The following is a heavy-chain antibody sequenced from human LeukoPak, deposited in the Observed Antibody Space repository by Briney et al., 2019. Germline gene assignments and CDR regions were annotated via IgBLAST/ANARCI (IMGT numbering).Heavy chain of an antibody. D-gene: IGHD3-9*01. Sequence: GESLKSSCQGSGYSFTNYWIGWVRQMPGKGLEWMGIIYPGDSDTRYSPSFQGQVTISADKSITTAYLQWSNLTASDTAMYYCAREGANFDFDYWGQGTLVTVSS. J-gene: IGHJ4*02. CDR3: AREGANFDFDY. CDR2: IYPGDSDT. CDR1: GYSFTNYW. V-gene: IGHV5-51*01.